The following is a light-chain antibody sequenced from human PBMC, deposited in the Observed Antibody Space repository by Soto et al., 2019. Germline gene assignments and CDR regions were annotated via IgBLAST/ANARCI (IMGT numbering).Light chain of an antibody. CDR2: DAS. Sequence: EIVLTQSPVTLSLSPGERATLSCRASQIVDAYLAWYQQRPGQAPRLLIFDASNRATGIPTRFSGSGSGTDFSLTICSLEPDDLAVYYCQQRSNGAPTFGQGTKVEIK. CDR3: QQRSNGAPT. V-gene: IGKV3-11*01. J-gene: IGKJ1*01. CDR1: QIVDAY.